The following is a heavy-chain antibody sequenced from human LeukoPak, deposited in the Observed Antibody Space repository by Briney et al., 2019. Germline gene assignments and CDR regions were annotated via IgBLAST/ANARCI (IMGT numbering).Heavy chain of an antibody. Sequence: GGSLRLSCVASGFTFSGYWMSWVRQAPGKGPEWVANIKQDGSEIYYVDSVKGRFTISRDNAKNSLYLHMNSLRAEDTAVYYCARGEVVTASLPDFYYYYMDVWGKGTTVTISS. CDR1: GFTFSGYW. V-gene: IGHV3-7*01. CDR2: IKQDGSEI. CDR3: ARGEVVTASLPDFYYYYMDV. J-gene: IGHJ6*03. D-gene: IGHD2-15*01.